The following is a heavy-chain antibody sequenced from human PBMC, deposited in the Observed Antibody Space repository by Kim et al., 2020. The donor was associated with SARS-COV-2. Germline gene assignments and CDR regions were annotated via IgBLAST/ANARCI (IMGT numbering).Heavy chain of an antibody. Sequence: ADSVKGRFTISRDNSKNTLYLQMNSLRAEDTAVYYCAKYPSVTASGSFDYWGQGTLVTVSS. CDR3: AKYPSVTASGSFDY. V-gene: IGHV3-23*01. D-gene: IGHD2-21*02. J-gene: IGHJ4*02.